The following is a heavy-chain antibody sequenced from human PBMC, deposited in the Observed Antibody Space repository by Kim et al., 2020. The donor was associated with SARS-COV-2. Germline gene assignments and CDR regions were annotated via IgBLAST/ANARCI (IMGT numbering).Heavy chain of an antibody. CDR1: GYTFTGYY. J-gene: IGHJ6*02. Sequence: ASVKVSCKASGYTFTGYYMHWVRQAPGQGLEWMGWINPNSGGTNYAQKFQGRVTMTRDTSISTAYMELSRLRSDDTAVYYCAREKTPHYYYGMDVWGQGTTVTVSS. CDR3: AREKTPHYYYGMDV. V-gene: IGHV1-2*02. CDR2: INPNSGGT.